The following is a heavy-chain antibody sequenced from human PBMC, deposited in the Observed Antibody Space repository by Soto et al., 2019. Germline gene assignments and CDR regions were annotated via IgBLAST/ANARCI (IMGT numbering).Heavy chain of an antibody. CDR1: GGSFSGYY. J-gene: IGHJ1*01. CDR2: INHSGST. V-gene: IGHV4-34*01. D-gene: IGHD6-19*01. CDR3: ARRVAQWLVIKGYFQH. Sequence: QVQLQQWGAGLLKPSETLSLTCAVYGGSFSGYYWSWIRQPPGKGLEWIGEINHSGSTNYNPSLKSRVTISVDTSKNQFSLKLSSVTAADTAVYYCARRVAQWLVIKGYFQHWGQGTLVTVSS.